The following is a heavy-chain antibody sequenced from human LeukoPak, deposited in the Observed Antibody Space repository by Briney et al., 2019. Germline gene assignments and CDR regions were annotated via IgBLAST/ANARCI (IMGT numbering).Heavy chain of an antibody. CDR1: GGSISSGSYY. CDR3: ARGRAAADLDY. CDR2: IYHSGST. J-gene: IGHJ4*02. Sequence: SETLSLTCTVSGGSISSGSYYWSWIRQPPGKGLEWIGYIYHSGSTYYNPSLKSRVTISVDRSKNQFSLKLSSVTAADTAVYYCARGRAAADLDYWGQGTLVTVSS. V-gene: IGHV4-30-2*01. D-gene: IGHD6-13*01.